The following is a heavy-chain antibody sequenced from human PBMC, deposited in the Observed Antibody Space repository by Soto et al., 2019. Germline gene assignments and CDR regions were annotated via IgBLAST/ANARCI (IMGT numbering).Heavy chain of an antibody. V-gene: IGHV3-7*01. CDR3: TRYLDF. Sequence: GGSLRLSCAASGFTFSTSWMDWVRQTPGKGLEWVANINQDGSEKNYVDSVEGRFTISRDNAKNSLFLQMSSLTAEDSGLYYCTRYLDFWGQGTLVTVSS. J-gene: IGHJ4*02. CDR2: INQDGSEK. CDR1: GFTFSTSW.